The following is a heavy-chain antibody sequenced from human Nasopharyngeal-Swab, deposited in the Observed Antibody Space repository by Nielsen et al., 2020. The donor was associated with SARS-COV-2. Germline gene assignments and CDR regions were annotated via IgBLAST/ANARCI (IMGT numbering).Heavy chain of an antibody. CDR1: GGSFSGYY. V-gene: IGHV4-34*01. CDR3: ARGSTVTTFYYYYYGMDV. D-gene: IGHD4-17*01. J-gene: IGHJ6*02. Sequence: SETLSLTCAVHGGSFSGYYWSWIRQPPGKGLEWIGEINHSGSTNYNPSLKSRVTISVDTSKNQFSLKLSSVTAADTAVYYCARGSTVTTFYYYYYGMDVWGQGTTVTVSS. CDR2: INHSGST.